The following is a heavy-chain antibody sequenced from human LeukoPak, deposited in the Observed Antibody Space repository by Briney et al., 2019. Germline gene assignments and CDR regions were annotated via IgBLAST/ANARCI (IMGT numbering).Heavy chain of an antibody. D-gene: IGHD6-19*01. V-gene: IGHV1-46*01. J-gene: IGHJ5*02. Sequence: ASVKVSCKASGYTFTSYYMHWVRQAPGQGLEWMGIINPSGGSTSYAQKFQGRVTMTRDMSTSTVYMELSSLRSEDTAVYYCARAERQWLDAKWFDPWGQGTLVTVSS. CDR1: GYTFTSYY. CDR2: INPSGGST. CDR3: ARAERQWLDAKWFDP.